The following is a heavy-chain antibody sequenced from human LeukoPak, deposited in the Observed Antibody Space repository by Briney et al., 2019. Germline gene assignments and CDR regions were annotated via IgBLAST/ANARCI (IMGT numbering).Heavy chain of an antibody. J-gene: IGHJ4*02. V-gene: IGHV4-61*01. D-gene: IGHD5-24*01. CDR1: GGSVSSGSYY. CDR3: ARAFAATIRIDY. Sequence: SETLSLTCTVAGGSVSSGSYYWSWLRQPPGKGLEWIGYIYYSGSTNYNPSLKSRVTISVDTSKNQFSLKLCSVTAADTAVYYCARAFAATIRIDYWGQGTLVTASS. CDR2: IYYSGST.